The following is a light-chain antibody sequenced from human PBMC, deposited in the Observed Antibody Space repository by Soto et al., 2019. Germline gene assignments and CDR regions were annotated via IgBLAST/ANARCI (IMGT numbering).Light chain of an antibody. Sequence: DIQMTQSPSSVAASVGDRVTITCRASQDISSWLAWFQQKPGKAPKLLIYGASTLPSGVPSRFSGSGSGTDFPLTNSSLQPEDFATYYCQQANSFPLTFGGGTTVDIK. V-gene: IGKV1-12*01. CDR1: QDISSW. J-gene: IGKJ4*01. CDR3: QQANSFPLT. CDR2: GAS.